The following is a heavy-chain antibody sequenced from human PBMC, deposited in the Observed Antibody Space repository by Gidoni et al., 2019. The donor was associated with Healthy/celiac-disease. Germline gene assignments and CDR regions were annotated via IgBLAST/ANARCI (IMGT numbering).Heavy chain of an antibody. CDR1: GGSISSGSYY. CDR3: AREWGVAAAGTRNDI. D-gene: IGHD6-13*01. V-gene: IGHV4-61*02. CDR2: IYTSGST. Sequence: QVQLQESGPGLVKPSQTLSLTCTVSGGSISSGSYYWSWIRQPAGKGLEWIGRIYTSGSTNYNPSRKSRVTISVDTSKNQFSLKLSSVTAADTAVYYCAREWGVAAAGTRNDIWG. J-gene: IGHJ3*02.